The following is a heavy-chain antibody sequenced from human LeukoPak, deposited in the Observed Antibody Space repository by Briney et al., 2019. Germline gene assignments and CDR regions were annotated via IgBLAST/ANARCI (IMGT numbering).Heavy chain of an antibody. CDR1: GDSINSGTHY. J-gene: IGHJ6*03. V-gene: IGHV4-31*03. CDR3: ARQDYSYYYMDV. Sequence: NPSQTLSLTFTVSGDSINSGTHYWSWIRQHPVKGLEWIAYIYYSGSTHYNPSLKSRVTISVVTSKNHFSLELRSATAADTAVYYCARQDYSYYYMDVWGEGTTVTVSS. CDR2: IYYSGST.